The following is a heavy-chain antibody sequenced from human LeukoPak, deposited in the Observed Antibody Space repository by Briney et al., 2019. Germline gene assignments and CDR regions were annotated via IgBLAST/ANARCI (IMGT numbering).Heavy chain of an antibody. D-gene: IGHD6-19*01. Sequence: SETLSLTCTVSGGSISHYYWSWIRQPPGKGLEWIGYIYYSGNTNYNPSLKSRVTISLDTSKNQFSLKLSSVTAADTAVYYCAARMAVAGGVEYFQHWGQGALVTVSS. CDR3: AARMAVAGGVEYFQH. V-gene: IGHV4-59*01. CDR2: IYYSGNT. J-gene: IGHJ1*01. CDR1: GGSISHYY.